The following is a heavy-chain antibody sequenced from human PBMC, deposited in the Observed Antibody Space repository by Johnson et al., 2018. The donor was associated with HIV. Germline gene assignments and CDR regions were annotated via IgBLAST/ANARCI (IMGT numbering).Heavy chain of an antibody. CDR1: GFTFSSYA. CDR3: AKEDEWLRLGSAFDI. J-gene: IGHJ3*02. V-gene: IGHV3-23*04. Sequence: EQLVESGGGLVQPGGSLRLSCAASGFTFSSYAMSWVRQAPGKGLEWVSVISGNGGTTYYADSVKGRFTISRDNSKNTLYLQMNSLRAEDTAVYYCAKEDEWLRLGSAFDIWGNGTMVTVSS. D-gene: IGHD5-12*01. CDR2: ISGNGGTT.